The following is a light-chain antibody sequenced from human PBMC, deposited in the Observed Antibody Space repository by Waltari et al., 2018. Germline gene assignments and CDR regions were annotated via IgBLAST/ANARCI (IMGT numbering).Light chain of an antibody. CDR3: QHYVKLPVT. V-gene: IGKV3-20*01. Sequence: EIVLTQSPGTLSLSQGERATLACWASQSVGRSLAWYQQKRGQAPRILIYGASTRATGIPDRFSGSGSGTDFSLTISRLEPEDFAVYYCQHYVKLPVTFGQGTKVEIK. CDR1: QSVGRS. J-gene: IGKJ1*01. CDR2: GAS.